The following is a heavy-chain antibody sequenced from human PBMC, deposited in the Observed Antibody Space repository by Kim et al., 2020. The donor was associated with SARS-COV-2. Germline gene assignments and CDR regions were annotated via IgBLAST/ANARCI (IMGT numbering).Heavy chain of an antibody. Sequence: ASVKVSCKVSGYTLTELSMHWVRQAPGKGLEWMGGFDPEDGETIYAQKFQGRVTMTEDTSTDTAYMELSSLRSEDTAVYYCATGSITIFGVVPRYGMDVWSQGTKVTVSS. D-gene: IGHD3-3*01. CDR1: GYTLTELS. J-gene: IGHJ6*02. CDR2: FDPEDGET. CDR3: ATGSITIFGVVPRYGMDV. V-gene: IGHV1-24*01.